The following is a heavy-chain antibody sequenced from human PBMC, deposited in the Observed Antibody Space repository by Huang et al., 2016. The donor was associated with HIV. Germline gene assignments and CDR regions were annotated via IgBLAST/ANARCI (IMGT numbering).Heavy chain of an antibody. CDR2: FDPERGET. D-gene: IGHD2-21*01. CDR3: AAGYVTYYDI. CDR1: GYTLTELS. Sequence: QVQLVQSGAEVKKPGASVKVSCNVSGYTLTELSIHWVRQAPGKGLEWMGGFDPERGETIYAQNFQGRVTMTEDTSTDTAYMELHSLRPEDTAVYYCAAGYVTYYDIWGQGTMVIASS. J-gene: IGHJ3*02. V-gene: IGHV1-24*01.